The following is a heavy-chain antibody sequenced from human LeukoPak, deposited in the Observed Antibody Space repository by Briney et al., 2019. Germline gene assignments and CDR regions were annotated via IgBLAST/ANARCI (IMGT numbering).Heavy chain of an antibody. CDR3: ARGRLSIAARAGYGMDV. CDR1: GYTFTSYY. D-gene: IGHD6-6*01. J-gene: IGHJ6*02. Sequence: GASVKVSCKASGYTFTSYYMHWVRQAPGQGLEWMGIINPSGGSTSYAQKFQGRVTMTRDTSTSTVYMELSSLRSEDTAVYYCARGRLSIAARAGYGMDVWGQGTTVTVSS. V-gene: IGHV1-46*01. CDR2: INPSGGST.